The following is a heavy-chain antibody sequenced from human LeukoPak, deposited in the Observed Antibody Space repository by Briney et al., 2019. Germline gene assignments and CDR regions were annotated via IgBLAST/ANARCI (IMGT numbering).Heavy chain of an antibody. V-gene: IGHV4-59*12. Sequence: SETLSLTCTVSGGSISNKYWSWIRQPPGKGLEWIGYIYYSGNTNYNPSLKSRVTMSIDTSKNHFSLNLSSVTAADTAVYYCVRGAFSRKWGQGTLVTVSS. CDR3: VRGAFSRK. CDR2: IYYSGNT. CDR1: GGSISNKY. J-gene: IGHJ4*02. D-gene: IGHD2/OR15-2a*01.